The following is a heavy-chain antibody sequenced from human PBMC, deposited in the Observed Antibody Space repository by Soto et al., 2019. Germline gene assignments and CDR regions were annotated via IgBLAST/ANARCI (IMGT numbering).Heavy chain of an antibody. CDR1: GYSFTSYW. J-gene: IGHJ6*02. CDR3: ARRNGDYPTIYSLYYGLDV. CDR2: IYPGDSDT. D-gene: IGHD4-17*01. V-gene: IGHV5-51*01. Sequence: GGSLRFSGKGSGYSFTSYWIGWWRQMPGKGLEWMGIIYPGDSDTRYSPSFQGQVTISVDMSISTAYLQWGSLKASDTATYYCARRNGDYPTIYSLYYGLDVWGQGTTVTVSS.